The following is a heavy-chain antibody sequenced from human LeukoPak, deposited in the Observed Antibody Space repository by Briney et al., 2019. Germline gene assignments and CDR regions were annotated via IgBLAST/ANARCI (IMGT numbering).Heavy chain of an antibody. J-gene: IGHJ4*02. D-gene: IGHD6-19*01. CDR2: IYTRGTT. Sequence: SETLSLTCTVSGGSISSHFWSWIRQPPGKGLEWIGYIYTRGTTNYNPSLKSRVAISADSSRDQFSLRLTSVTAADTAIYYCARQPVPGTYYFDYWGQGTLVTVSS. CDR1: GGSISSHF. V-gene: IGHV4-4*09. CDR3: ARQPVPGTYYFDY.